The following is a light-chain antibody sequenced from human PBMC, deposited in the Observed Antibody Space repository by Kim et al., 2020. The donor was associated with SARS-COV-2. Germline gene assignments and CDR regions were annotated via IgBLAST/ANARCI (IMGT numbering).Light chain of an antibody. Sequence: EIVLTQSPGTLSLSPGERATLSCRASQSISRSYLGWYQQKPGQAPRLLIYGASSRATGIPDRFSGSGSGTDFALTISRLEPEDFAVYYCQQYGSSPFTFGPGTKVDIK. CDR3: QQYGSSPFT. V-gene: IGKV3-20*01. CDR1: QSISRSY. CDR2: GAS. J-gene: IGKJ3*01.